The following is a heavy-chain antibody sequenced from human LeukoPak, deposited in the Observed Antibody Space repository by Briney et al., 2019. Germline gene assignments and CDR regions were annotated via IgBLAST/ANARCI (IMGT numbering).Heavy chain of an antibody. CDR2: VSSDGSYD. CDR1: GFTFSNYA. V-gene: IGHV3-30*04. D-gene: IGHD5-12*01. Sequence: GGSLRLSCAASGFTFSNYAMHWVRQGPGKGLEWVAFVSSDGSYDYYVDSVKGRFTVSRDNSRNTLYLQMNSLTINDMAVYFCLSGYDLPYYWGQGTLVTVSS. J-gene: IGHJ4*02. CDR3: LSGYDLPYY.